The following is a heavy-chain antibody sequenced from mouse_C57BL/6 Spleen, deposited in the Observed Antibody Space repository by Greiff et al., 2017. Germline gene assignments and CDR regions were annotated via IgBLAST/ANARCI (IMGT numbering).Heavy chain of an antibody. CDR3: TRGGITTGAMDY. Sequence: QVQLQQSGAELVRPGASVTLSCKASGYTFTDYEMHWVKQTPVHGLAWIGAIDPETGGTAYNQKFKGKAILTADKSSSTAYMELRSLTSEDSAVYYCTRGGITTGAMDYWGQGTSVTVSS. J-gene: IGHJ4*01. D-gene: IGHD1-1*01. CDR2: IDPETGGT. CDR1: GYTFTDYE. V-gene: IGHV1-15*01.